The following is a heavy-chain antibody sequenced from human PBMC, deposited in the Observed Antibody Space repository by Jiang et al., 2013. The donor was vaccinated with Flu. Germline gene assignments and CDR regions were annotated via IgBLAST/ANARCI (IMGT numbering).Heavy chain of an antibody. V-gene: IGHV1-69*04. Sequence: SGAEVKKPGSSVKVSCKASGGTFSSYAISWVRQAPGQGLEWMGRIIPILGIANYAQKFQGRVTITADKSTSTAYMELSSLRSEDTAVYYCARAREVRGVIITPPGGYYGMDVWGQGTTVTVSS. CDR2: IIPILGIA. CDR3: ARAREVRGVIITPPGGYYGMDV. D-gene: IGHD3-10*01. CDR1: GGTFSSYA. J-gene: IGHJ6*02.